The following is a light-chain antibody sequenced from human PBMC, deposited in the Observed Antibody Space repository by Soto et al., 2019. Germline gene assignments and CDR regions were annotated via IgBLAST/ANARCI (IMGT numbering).Light chain of an antibody. CDR1: QTIGRNY. V-gene: IGKV3-20*01. Sequence: DIVLTQSPGTLSLSPGETATLSCRASQTIGRNYLAWYQQQPGQAPRLLIFGTTTRSTGIPDRFSGSGSGTDFTLSISRLEPEDFAVYYCQQYANSPLLTFGGGTKVEIK. CDR2: GTT. CDR3: QQYANSPLLT. J-gene: IGKJ4*01.